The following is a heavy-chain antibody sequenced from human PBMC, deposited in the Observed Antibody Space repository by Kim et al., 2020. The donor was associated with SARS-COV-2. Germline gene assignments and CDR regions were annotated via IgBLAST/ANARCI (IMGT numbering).Heavy chain of an antibody. V-gene: IGHV3-30-3*01. CDR2: ISYDGSNK. Sequence: GGSLRLSCAASGFTFSSYAMHWVRQAPGKGLEWVAVISYDGSNKYYADSVKGRFTISRDNSKNTLYLQMNSLRAEDTAVYYCARDYYDSSGSAMDVWGQGTTVTVSS. CDR1: GFTFSSYA. J-gene: IGHJ6*02. D-gene: IGHD3-22*01. CDR3: ARDYYDSSGSAMDV.